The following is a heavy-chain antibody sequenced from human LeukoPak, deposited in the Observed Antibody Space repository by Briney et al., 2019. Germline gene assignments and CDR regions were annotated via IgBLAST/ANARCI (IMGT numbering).Heavy chain of an antibody. CDR2: MNPNSGNT. CDR1: GYTFTNYD. V-gene: IGHV1-8*01. D-gene: IGHD3-3*01. Sequence: VASVKVSCKASGYTFTNYDINWVRQATGQGLEWMGWMNPNSGNTGYAQKFQGRVSMTRNTSISTAYMELSSLRSEDTAVYYCARGGEVAGRKSKKAGYYGYWGQGTLVTVSS. J-gene: IGHJ4*02. CDR3: ARGGEVAGRKSKKAGYYGY.